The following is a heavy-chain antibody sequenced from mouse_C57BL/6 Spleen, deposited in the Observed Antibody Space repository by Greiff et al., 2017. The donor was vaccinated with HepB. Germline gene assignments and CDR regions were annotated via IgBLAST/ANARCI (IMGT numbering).Heavy chain of an antibody. CDR2: IWSGGST. V-gene: IGHV2-2*01. J-gene: IGHJ4*01. CDR3: ARNGDGSSYVDAMDY. D-gene: IGHD1-1*01. Sequence: VQLQQSGPGLVQPSQSLSITCTVSGFSLTSYGVHWVRQSPGKGLEWLGVIWSGGSTGYNAAFISRLSISKDNSKSQVFFKMNSLQADDTAIYYCARNGDGSSYVDAMDYWGQGTSVTVSS. CDR1: GFSLTSYG.